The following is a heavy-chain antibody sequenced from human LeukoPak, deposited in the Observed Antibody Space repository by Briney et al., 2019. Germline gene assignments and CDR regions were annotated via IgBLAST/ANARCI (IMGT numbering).Heavy chain of an antibody. V-gene: IGHV3-74*01. Sequence: GGSLRLSCAASGFTFSTYWMHWVRQTPGKGLVWVSRINPNGTTTAYADSVRGRFTIYRDNARNTLFLQLNSLGAEDTAVYYCTRVSSLWSFDYWGQGTLVTVSS. J-gene: IGHJ4*02. CDR2: INPNGTTT. CDR1: GFTFSTYW. D-gene: IGHD3-10*01. CDR3: TRVSSLWSFDY.